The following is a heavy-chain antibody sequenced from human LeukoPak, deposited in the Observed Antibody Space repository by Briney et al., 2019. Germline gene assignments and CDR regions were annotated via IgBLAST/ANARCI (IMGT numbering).Heavy chain of an antibody. CDR2: IYYTGST. J-gene: IGHJ4*02. CDR3: ASMRSTVADTVFDY. CDR1: GGSFTSYY. D-gene: IGHD6-19*01. V-gene: IGHV4-59*08. Sequence: SETLSLTCTVSGGSFTSYYWSWIRQPPGKGLEWIGYIYYTGSTNYNPSLKGRVTISLDTSKNQFSLKLSSLTAADTAVYFCASMRSTVADTVFDYWGQGNLVTVSS.